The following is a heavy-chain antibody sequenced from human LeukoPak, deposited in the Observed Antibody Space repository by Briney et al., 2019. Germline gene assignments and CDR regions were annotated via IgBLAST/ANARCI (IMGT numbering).Heavy chain of an antibody. J-gene: IGHJ6*02. D-gene: IGHD5-24*01. Sequence: ASVKVSCKASGYTVTSYGISWGRQAPGQGLEWRGWISAYNGNTNYAQKLQGRVTMTTDTSTRTAYLELRSLRSDDTAVYYCARDGYNPLAYYSYYGMDVWGQGTTVTVSS. V-gene: IGHV1-18*01. CDR2: ISAYNGNT. CDR3: ARDGYNPLAYYSYYGMDV. CDR1: GYTVTSYG.